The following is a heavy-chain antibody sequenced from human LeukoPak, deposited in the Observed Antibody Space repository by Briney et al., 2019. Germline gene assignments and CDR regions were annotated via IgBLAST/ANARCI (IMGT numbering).Heavy chain of an antibody. Sequence: ASVKVSCKASGYTFTGYYMHWVRQAPGQGLEWMGWINPNSGGTNYAQKFQGRVTMTRDTSISTAYMELSRLRSDDTAVYYCTRRFRIAAVGALDPWGQGTLVTVSS. J-gene: IGHJ5*02. CDR3: TRRFRIAAVGALDP. V-gene: IGHV1-2*02. CDR1: GYTFTGYY. D-gene: IGHD6-13*01. CDR2: INPNSGGT.